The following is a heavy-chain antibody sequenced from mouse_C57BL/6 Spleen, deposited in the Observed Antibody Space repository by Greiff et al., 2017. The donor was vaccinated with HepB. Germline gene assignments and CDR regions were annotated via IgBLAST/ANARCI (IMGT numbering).Heavy chain of an antibody. Sequence: QVQLQQPGAELVRPGTSVKLSCKASGYTFTSYWMHWVKQRPGQGLEWIGVIDPSDSYTNYNQKFKGKATLTVDTSSSTAYMQLSSLTSEDSAVYYCAGGGTTGVPYFDVWGTGTTVTVSS. CDR2: IDPSDSYT. J-gene: IGHJ1*03. CDR3: AGGGTTGVPYFDV. D-gene: IGHD1-1*01. V-gene: IGHV1-59*01. CDR1: GYTFTSYW.